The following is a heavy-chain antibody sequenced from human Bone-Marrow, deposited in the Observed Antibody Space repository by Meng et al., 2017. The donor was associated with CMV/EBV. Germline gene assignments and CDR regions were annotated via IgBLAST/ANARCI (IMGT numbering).Heavy chain of an antibody. Sequence: SETLSLTCTVPGAAILSGNYYWSWIRQPPGKGLEWMGYVYFTGTSTYNPSLKSRVTISVDTSKNQFSLKLGSVTAADTAVYYCAREGYYDSSGSDAFDIWGQGTMVTVSS. CDR2: VYFTGTS. D-gene: IGHD3-22*01. CDR1: GAAILSGNYY. J-gene: IGHJ3*02. CDR3: AREGYYDSSGSDAFDI. V-gene: IGHV4-61*01.